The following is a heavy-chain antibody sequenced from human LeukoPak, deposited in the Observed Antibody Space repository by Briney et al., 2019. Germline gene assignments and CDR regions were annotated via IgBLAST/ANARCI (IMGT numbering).Heavy chain of an antibody. CDR1: GFTVSSNY. CDR2: IYTGGST. V-gene: IGHV3-66*04. Sequence: GGSLRLSCAASGFTVSSNYMSWVRQAPGKGLEWDSLIYTGGSTFYADSVKGRFTLSRDNSKNTLYLQMNRLRAEDTAVYYCARLFKPSLRVFIIRGAFDMWGQGTVVTVSS. D-gene: IGHD3-3*01. J-gene: IGHJ3*02. CDR3: ARLFKPSLRVFIIRGAFDM.